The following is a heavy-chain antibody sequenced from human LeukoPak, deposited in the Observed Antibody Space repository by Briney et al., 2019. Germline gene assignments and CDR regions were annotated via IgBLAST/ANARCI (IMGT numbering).Heavy chain of an antibody. CDR2: IYYSGST. CDR1: GGSISSYY. D-gene: IGHD2-21*02. Sequence: SETLSLTCTVSGGSISSYYWSWIRQPPGKGLEWIGYIYYSGSTNYNPSLKSRVTISVDTSKNQFSLKLSSVTAADTAVYYCARALTWYYFDYWGQGTLVTVSS. V-gene: IGHV4-59*01. CDR3: ARALTWYYFDY. J-gene: IGHJ4*02.